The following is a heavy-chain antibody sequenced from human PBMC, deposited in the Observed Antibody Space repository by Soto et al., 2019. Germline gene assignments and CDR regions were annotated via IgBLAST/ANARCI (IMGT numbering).Heavy chain of an antibody. Sequence: GASVKVSCKASGYTFTSYYMHWVRQAPGQGLEWMGIINPSGGSTSYAQKFQGRVTMTRDTSTSTVYMELSSLRSEDTAVYYCARGLYCGGDCYSETFVSFFDYWGQGTLVTVSS. CDR3: ARGLYCGGDCYSETFVSFFDY. D-gene: IGHD2-21*01. V-gene: IGHV1-46*03. J-gene: IGHJ4*02. CDR2: INPSGGST. CDR1: GYTFTSYY.